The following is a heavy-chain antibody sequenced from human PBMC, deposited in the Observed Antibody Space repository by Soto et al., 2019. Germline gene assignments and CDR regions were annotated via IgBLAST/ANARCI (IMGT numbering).Heavy chain of an antibody. J-gene: IGHJ4*02. CDR3: ARLGKREGRDYIWWSYRYNPLYYFDC. D-gene: IGHD3-16*02. V-gene: IGHV4-34*01. Sequence: QVQLQQWGAGLLKPSETLSLTCAVYGGSFSGYYWSWIRQPPGQGLEWIGEINHSGSTNYNPSLKSRVTISVDPSKNQFSLKLSSVTAADPAVYCCARLGKREGRDYIWWSYRYNPLYYFDCWGQGTLVTVSS. CDR2: INHSGST. CDR1: GGSFSGYY.